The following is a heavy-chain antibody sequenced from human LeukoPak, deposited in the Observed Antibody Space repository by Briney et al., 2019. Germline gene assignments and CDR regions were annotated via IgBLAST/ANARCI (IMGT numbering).Heavy chain of an antibody. CDR2: IYSGGRT. D-gene: IGHD3-10*01. CDR1: GLTVSSNC. Sequence: GGSPRLSCAASGLTVSSNCMSWVRQAPGKGLEWVSVIYSGGRTFYADSVKGRFIISRDNSKNTLFLQMNSLRAEDTAVYYCARDLYYGSGGYYFDYWGQGTLVTVSS. V-gene: IGHV3-66*01. J-gene: IGHJ4*02. CDR3: ARDLYYGSGGYYFDY.